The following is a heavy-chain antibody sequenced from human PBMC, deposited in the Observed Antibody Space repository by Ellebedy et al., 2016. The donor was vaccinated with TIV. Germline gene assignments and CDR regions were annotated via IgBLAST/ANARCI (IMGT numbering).Heavy chain of an antibody. CDR1: GYTFTSYA. CDR2: INTGNGDT. V-gene: IGHV1-3*04. D-gene: IGHD2-15*01. J-gene: IGHJ5*02. CDR3: ARDLPECSGGSCYYGWFDP. Sequence: AASVKVSCKASGYTFTSYAMHEVRQAPGQRLEWMGWINTGNGDTKYSQKFQGRVTITRDTSANTAYMELSSLGSEDTAVYYCARDLPECSGGSCYYGWFDPWGQGTLVTVSS.